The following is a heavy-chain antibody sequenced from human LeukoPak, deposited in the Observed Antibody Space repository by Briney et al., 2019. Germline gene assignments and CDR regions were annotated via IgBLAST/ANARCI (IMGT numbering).Heavy chain of an antibody. J-gene: IGHJ4*02. CDR1: GFTFSSYW. Sequence: GSLRLSCAASGFTFSSYWMSWVRQAPGKGLEWVANIKQDGSEKYYVDSVKGRFTISRDNAKNSLYLQMNSLRAEDMAVYYCARLRKGYCTNGVCYYTFFDYWGQGTLVTVSS. D-gene: IGHD2-8*01. CDR2: IKQDGSEK. CDR3: ARLRKGYCTNGVCYYTFFDY. V-gene: IGHV3-7*01.